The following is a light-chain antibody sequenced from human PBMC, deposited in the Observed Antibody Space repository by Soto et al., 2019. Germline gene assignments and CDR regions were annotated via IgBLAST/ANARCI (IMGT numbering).Light chain of an antibody. V-gene: IGKV3-20*01. CDR3: HQYAYSPLT. CDR2: DAS. Sequence: EIVLTQSPGTLSLSPGESATLSCRASQSVPRNYLAWFQHKPGQAPRLLIYDASNRATGVPDRFSGSGSGTDFTRTVSRLEPGDFAVFYFHQYAYSPLTFGGGTKVETK. CDR1: QSVPRNY. J-gene: IGKJ4*01.